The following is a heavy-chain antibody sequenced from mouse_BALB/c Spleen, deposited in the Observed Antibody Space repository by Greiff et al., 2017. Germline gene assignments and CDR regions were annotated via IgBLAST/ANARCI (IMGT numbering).Heavy chain of an antibody. CDR3: ARDWGNYAMDY. CDR2: ISDGGSYT. Sequence: EVHLVESGGGLVKPGGSLKLSCAASGFTFSDYYMYWVRQTPEKRLEWVATISDGGSYTYYPDSVKGRFTISRDNAKNNLYLQMSSLKSEDTAMYYCARDWGNYAMDYWGQGTSVTVSS. CDR1: GFTFSDYY. J-gene: IGHJ4*01. V-gene: IGHV5-4*02.